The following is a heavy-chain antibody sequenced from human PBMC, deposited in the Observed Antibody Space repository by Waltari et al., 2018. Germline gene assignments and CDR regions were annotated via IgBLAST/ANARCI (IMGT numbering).Heavy chain of an antibody. CDR3: ARRGQQPVQSYLDY. Sequence: QVQLQESGPGLVKPSETLSLTCAVSGYSISSGYYWGWIRQPPGKGLEWIGSIYHSGSTYYDPSLKSRVTISVDTSKTPFSPKLSSVTAADTAVYYCARRGQQPVQSYLDYWGQGTLVTVSS. CDR2: IYHSGST. CDR1: GYSISSGYY. V-gene: IGHV4-38-2*01. J-gene: IGHJ4*02. D-gene: IGHD6-13*01.